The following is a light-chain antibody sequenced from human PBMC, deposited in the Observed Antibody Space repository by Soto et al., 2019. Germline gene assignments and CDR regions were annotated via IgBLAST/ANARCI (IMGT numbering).Light chain of an antibody. V-gene: IGKV1-5*01. CDR1: QSVSGW. CDR2: DAS. Sequence: DIQVTQSPSTLSASVGXTVTVTCRASQSVSGWLAWYQQKPGEAPKLLIYDASALPRGVPSRFSGSGSGTKFTLTVASLQPDDFATYYCQRYETFSGTFGPGTKVDIK. J-gene: IGKJ1*01. CDR3: QRYETFSGT.